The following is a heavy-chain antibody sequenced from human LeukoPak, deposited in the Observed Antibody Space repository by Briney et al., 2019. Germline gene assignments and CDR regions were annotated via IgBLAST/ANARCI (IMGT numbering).Heavy chain of an antibody. V-gene: IGHV3-33*06. D-gene: IGHD1-26*01. CDR3: AKTPFGGSYFLDY. Sequence: PGGSLRLSCAASGFTFSSYGMHWVRQAPGRGLEWVAVIWYDGSNKYYADSVKGRFTISRDNSKNTLYLQMNSLRAEDTAVYYCAKTPFGGSYFLDYWGQGTLVTVSS. J-gene: IGHJ4*02. CDR2: IWYDGSNK. CDR1: GFTFSSYG.